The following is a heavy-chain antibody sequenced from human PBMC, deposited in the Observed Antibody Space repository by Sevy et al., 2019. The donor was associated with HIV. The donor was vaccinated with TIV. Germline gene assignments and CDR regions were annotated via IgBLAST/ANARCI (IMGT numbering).Heavy chain of an antibody. D-gene: IGHD4-17*01. V-gene: IGHV4-59*01. CDR2: IYYTGST. J-gene: IGHJ4*02. CDR1: GGSISNYR. CDR3: ARAATTVNPFDY. Sequence: SETLSLTCSVSGGSISNYRWTWIRQSPGKRLEWIGYIYYTGSTDYNPSLKGRVTISVDPSKNQLSLKLTSVTAADTAVYYCARAATTVNPFDYWGQGTLVTVSS.